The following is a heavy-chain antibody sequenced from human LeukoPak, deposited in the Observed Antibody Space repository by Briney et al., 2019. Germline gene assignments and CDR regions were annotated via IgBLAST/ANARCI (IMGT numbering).Heavy chain of an antibody. J-gene: IGHJ4*02. V-gene: IGHV1-69*05. CDR3: AREINDYGEG. D-gene: IGHD4-17*01. CDR1: GGTFSSYA. Sequence: SVKVSCQASGGTFSSYAISGVRQAPGQGLEWMGRIIPIFGTANYAQKFQGRVTITTDESTSTAYMELSSLRSEDTAVYYCAREINDYGEGWGQGTLVTVSS. CDR2: IIPIFGTA.